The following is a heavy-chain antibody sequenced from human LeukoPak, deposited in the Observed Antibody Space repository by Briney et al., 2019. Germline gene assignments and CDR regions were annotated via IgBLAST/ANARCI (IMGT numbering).Heavy chain of an antibody. CDR1: GFTFSNYA. Sequence: GGSLRLSCAASGFTFSNYAMSWVRQATGKGLEWVSGIGVSGGGTFYADSVRGRFTTSRDNSKNTLFLQMNSLRAEDTAVYYCARNWGLEYWGQGTLVTVSS. CDR2: IGVSGGGT. V-gene: IGHV3-23*01. D-gene: IGHD7-27*01. CDR3: ARNWGLEY. J-gene: IGHJ4*02.